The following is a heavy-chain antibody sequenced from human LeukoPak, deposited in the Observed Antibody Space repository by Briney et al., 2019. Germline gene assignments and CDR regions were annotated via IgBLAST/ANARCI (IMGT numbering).Heavy chain of an antibody. CDR2: IYSGGST. J-gene: IGHJ4*02. D-gene: IGHD3-22*01. CDR3: AGRYDSSGYYLGLSN. V-gene: IGHV3-53*01. CDR1: GFTVSSNY. Sequence: GGSLRLSCAASGFTVSSNYMSWVRQAPGKGLEWVSVIYSGGSTYYADSVKGRFTISRDNSKNTLYLQMNSLRAEDTAVYYCAGRYDSSGYYLGLSNWGQGTLVTVSS.